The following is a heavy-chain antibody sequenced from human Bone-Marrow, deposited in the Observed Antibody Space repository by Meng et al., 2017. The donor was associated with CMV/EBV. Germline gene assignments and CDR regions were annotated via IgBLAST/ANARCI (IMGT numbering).Heavy chain of an antibody. Sequence: SVKVSCKASGGTLSSYAISWMRQAPGQGLEWMGGIIPIFGTANYAQKFQGRVTITTDESTSTAYMELSSLRSEDTAVYYCARERYIVVVPAATGGWFDPWGQGTLVTVSS. J-gene: IGHJ5*02. CDR2: IIPIFGTA. D-gene: IGHD2-2*01. CDR3: ARERYIVVVPAATGGWFDP. V-gene: IGHV1-69*05. CDR1: GGTLSSYA.